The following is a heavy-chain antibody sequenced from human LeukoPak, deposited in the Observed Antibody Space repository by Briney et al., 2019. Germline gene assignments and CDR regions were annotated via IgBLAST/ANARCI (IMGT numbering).Heavy chain of an antibody. V-gene: IGHV4-39*07. CDR3: ASGSGYDSLGAFDI. J-gene: IGHJ3*02. D-gene: IGHD5-12*01. CDR1: GGSISSSSYY. Sequence: KSSETLSLTCTVSGGSISSSSYYWGWIRQPPGKGLEWIGSIYYSGSTYYNPSLKSRVTISVDTSKNQFSLKLSSVTAADTAVYYCASGSGYDSLGAFDIWGQGTMVTVSS. CDR2: IYYSGST.